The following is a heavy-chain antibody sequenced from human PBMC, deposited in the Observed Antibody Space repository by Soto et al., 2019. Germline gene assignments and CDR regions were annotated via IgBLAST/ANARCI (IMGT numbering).Heavy chain of an antibody. V-gene: IGHV4-59*01. CDR3: ARAGRGYSYGYYGY. D-gene: IGHD5-18*01. J-gene: IGHJ4*02. CDR2: IYYSGST. Sequence: SETLSLTCTVSGGSISSYYWSRIRQPPGKGLEWIGYIYYSGSTNYNPSLKSRVTISVDTSKNQFSLKLSSVTAADTAVYYCARAGRGYSYGYYGYWGQGTLVTVSS. CDR1: GGSISSYY.